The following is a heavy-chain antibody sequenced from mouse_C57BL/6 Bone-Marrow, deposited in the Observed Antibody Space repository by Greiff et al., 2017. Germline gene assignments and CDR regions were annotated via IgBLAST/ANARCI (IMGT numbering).Heavy chain of an antibody. CDR1: GYTFTDYN. D-gene: IGHD2-14*01. CDR3: ARDYNRRDYFDY. J-gene: IGHJ2*01. CDR2: INPNNGGT. Sequence: VQLQQPGPELVKPGASVKMSCKASGYTFTDYNMHWVKQRHGKGLEWIGYINPNNGGTSYTQKFKGKATLTVNTTSSTAYLQRRSLTSEDSAVYNRARDYNRRDYFDYWGKGTTLTVSS. V-gene: IGHV1-22*01.